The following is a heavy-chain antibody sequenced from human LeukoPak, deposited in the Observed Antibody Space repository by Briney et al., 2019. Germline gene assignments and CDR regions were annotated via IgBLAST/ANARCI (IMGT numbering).Heavy chain of an antibody. CDR2: INAGNGNT. D-gene: IGHD4-17*01. CDR3: ARDSYMRYGDYQTDWFNP. V-gene: IGHV1-3*01. J-gene: IGHJ5*02. Sequence: ASVKVSCKASGYTFTTYAMHWVRQAPGQRREWMGWINAGNGNTKYSHKFQGRVTITRDTSASTAYMELSSLRSEDTAVYYCARDSYMRYGDYQTDWFNPWGQGTLVTVSS. CDR1: GYTFTTYA.